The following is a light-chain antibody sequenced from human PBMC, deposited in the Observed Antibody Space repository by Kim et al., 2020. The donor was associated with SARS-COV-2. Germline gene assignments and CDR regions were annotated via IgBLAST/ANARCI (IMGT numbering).Light chain of an antibody. J-gene: IGKJ1*01. CDR3: QQYGGSPWT. CDR2: GAS. V-gene: IGKV3-20*01. Sequence: EIVLTQSPGTLSLSPGERATLSCTASQTISGNYLAWYQQTPGQAPRVLIHGASSRATGIPYRFSGSGSGTDFTLTISRLEPEDFAVYYCQQYGGSPWTFGHGTKVEIK. CDR1: QTISGNY.